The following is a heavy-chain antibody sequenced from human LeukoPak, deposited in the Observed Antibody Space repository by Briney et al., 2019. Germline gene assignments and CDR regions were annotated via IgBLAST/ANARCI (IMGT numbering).Heavy chain of an antibody. J-gene: IGHJ4*02. D-gene: IGHD3-22*01. CDR1: GLTFSSYA. CDR3: AKVPMIVVVTPLFDY. CDR2: ISGSGGST. Sequence: GGSLRLSCAASGLTFSSYAMSWVRQAPGKGLEWVSAISGSGGSTYYADSVKGRFTISRDNSKNTLYLQMNSLRAEDTAVYYCAKVPMIVVVTPLFDYWGQGTLVTVSS. V-gene: IGHV3-23*01.